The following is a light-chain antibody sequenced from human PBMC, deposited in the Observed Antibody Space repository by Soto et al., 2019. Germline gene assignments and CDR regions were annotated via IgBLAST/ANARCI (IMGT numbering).Light chain of an antibody. V-gene: IGKV3-20*01. Sequence: EIVLTQFPGTLSLSPGERATLSCRASQSLHSNFLVWYQQKPGQAPRLLISSASRRATGIPDRFSGSGSGTDFTLTISRLDPEDFAVYYCHQSGISPLTCGPATRVDVK. CDR2: SAS. CDR3: HQSGISPLT. J-gene: IGKJ3*01. CDR1: QSLHSNF.